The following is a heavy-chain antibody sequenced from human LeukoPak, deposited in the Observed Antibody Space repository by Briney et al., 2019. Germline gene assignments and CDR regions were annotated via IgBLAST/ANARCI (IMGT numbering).Heavy chain of an antibody. D-gene: IGHD6-19*01. CDR2: IYYSGST. Sequence: PSETLSLTCTVSGGSISSSSYYWGWIRQPPGKGLEWIGSIYYSGSTYYNPSLKSRVTISVDTSKNQFSLKLSSVTAAGTAVYYCARLGPYSSGRNGGGVEDYFDYWGQGTLVTVSS. J-gene: IGHJ4*02. V-gene: IGHV4-39*01. CDR1: GGSISSSSYY. CDR3: ARLGPYSSGRNGGGVEDYFDY.